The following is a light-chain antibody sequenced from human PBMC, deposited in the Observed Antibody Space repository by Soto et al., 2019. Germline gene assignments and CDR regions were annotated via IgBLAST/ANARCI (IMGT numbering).Light chain of an antibody. CDR2: DDT. J-gene: IGLJ1*01. Sequence: SYELTQPPSVSVAPGQTATIPCGGNNIGSKSVQWYQQKADQAPVLVIYDDTDRPSGIPERFSGSNSGNTATLTITRVDAGDEADYFCHVWYFHSDHVFGTGTKVTVL. CDR3: HVWYFHSDHV. V-gene: IGLV3-21*02. CDR1: NIGSKS.